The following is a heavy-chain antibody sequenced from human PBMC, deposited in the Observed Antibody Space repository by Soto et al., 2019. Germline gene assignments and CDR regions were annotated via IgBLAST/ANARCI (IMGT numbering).Heavy chain of an antibody. J-gene: IGHJ4*02. CDR2: IRSGSAYS. CDR3: ARAPFGDLQFDQ. Sequence: QVQLVESGGDLVKPGGSLRLSCEVSGFIFNDYDMSWIRQAPGKGLEWVSHIRSGSAYSNYAQSVKGRFIISRDIAKNSLYMEMNNLRAEDTAVYYCARAPFGDLQFDQWGQGTLVTVSS. CDR1: GFIFNDYD. V-gene: IGHV3-11*06. D-gene: IGHD3-10*01.